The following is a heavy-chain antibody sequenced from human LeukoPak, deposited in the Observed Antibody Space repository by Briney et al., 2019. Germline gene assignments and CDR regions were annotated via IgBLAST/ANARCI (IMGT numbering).Heavy chain of an antibody. CDR3: ARGSSWYYFDY. Sequence: PGGSLRLSCAASRFTFSSYWMSWVRQAPGKGLEWVANIKQDGSEKYYVDSVKGRFTISRDNAKNSLYLQMNSLRAEDTAVYYCARGSSWYYFDYWGQGTLVTVSS. V-gene: IGHV3-7*04. CDR1: RFTFSSYW. D-gene: IGHD6-13*01. J-gene: IGHJ4*02. CDR2: IKQDGSEK.